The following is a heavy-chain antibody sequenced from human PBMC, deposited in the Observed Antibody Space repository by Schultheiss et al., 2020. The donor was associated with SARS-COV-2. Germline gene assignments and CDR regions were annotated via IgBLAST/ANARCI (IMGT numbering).Heavy chain of an antibody. CDR1: GFTFSGSA. CDR3: ASCYDFWSGYYLGGLDYYYYMDV. V-gene: IGHV3-30*04. Sequence: GGSLRLSCAASGFTFSGSAMHWVRQAPGKGLEWVAVISYDGSNKYYADSVKGRFTISRDNSKNTLYLQMNSLRAEDTAVYYCASCYDFWSGYYLGGLDYYYYMDVWGKGTTVTVSS. CDR2: ISYDGSNK. D-gene: IGHD3-3*01. J-gene: IGHJ6*03.